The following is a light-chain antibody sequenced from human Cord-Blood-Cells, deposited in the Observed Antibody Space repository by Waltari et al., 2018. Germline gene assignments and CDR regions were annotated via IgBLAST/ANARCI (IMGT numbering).Light chain of an antibody. CDR3: SSYTSSSPFYV. CDR1: SSDVSGYNY. V-gene: IGLV2-14*01. Sequence: QSALTQPASVSGSPGQSITISCTGTSSDVSGYNYVSWYQQHPGKAPKLMIYEVSNRPSGVSNRFSGSKSGNTASLTISGLQAEDEADYYCSSYTSSSPFYVFGTGTKVTVL. J-gene: IGLJ1*01. CDR2: EVS.